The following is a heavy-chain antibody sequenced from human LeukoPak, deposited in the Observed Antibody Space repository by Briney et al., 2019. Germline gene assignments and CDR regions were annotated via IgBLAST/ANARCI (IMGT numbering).Heavy chain of an antibody. Sequence: GGSLRLSCAASGFTFSSYAMSWVRQAPGKGLEWVSAISGSGGSTYHADPVKGRFTISRDNPKNTLYLQMNSLRAEDTAVYYCAKGDYNHYYYYMDVWGKGTTVTVSS. D-gene: IGHD4-11*01. CDR1: GFTFSSYA. J-gene: IGHJ6*03. CDR3: AKGDYNHYYYYMDV. CDR2: ISGSGGST. V-gene: IGHV3-23*01.